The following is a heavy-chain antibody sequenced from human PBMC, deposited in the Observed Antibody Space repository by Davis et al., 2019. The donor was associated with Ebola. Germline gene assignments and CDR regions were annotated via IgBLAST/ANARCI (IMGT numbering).Heavy chain of an antibody. CDR3: ARRGTSGWYVFYFFDS. V-gene: IGHV4-39*01. J-gene: IGHJ4*02. CDR1: GDSISRTSSY. Sequence: MPSETLSLTCSVSGDSISRTSSYWGWIRQPPGKGLEWIASVYYSGSTSYSPSLKSRVTISLDTSKNQFSLKLNSVTAADTAVYYCARRGTSGWYVFYFFDSWGQGTLVTVSS. CDR2: VYYSGST. D-gene: IGHD6-13*01.